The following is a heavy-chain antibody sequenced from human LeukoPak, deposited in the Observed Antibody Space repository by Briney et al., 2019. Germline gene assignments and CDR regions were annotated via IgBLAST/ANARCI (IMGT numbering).Heavy chain of an antibody. CDR2: ISYDGSNK. D-gene: IGHD2-21*01. J-gene: IGHJ3*02. Sequence: GKSLRLSCAVSGFIFSNYPMPWVRQAPGKGLEWVAGISYDGSNKYYADSVKGRFTISRDNSKNTLYVQINSLRAEDTAVYYCARQQTYGIVRDTAFDIWGQGTKVTISS. V-gene: IGHV3-30-3*01. CDR1: GFIFSNYP. CDR3: ARQQTYGIVRDTAFDI.